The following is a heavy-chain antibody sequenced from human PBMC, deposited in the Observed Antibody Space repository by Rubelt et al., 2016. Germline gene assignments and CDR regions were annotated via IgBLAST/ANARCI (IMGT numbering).Heavy chain of an antibody. CDR2: ISYDGRKI. J-gene: IGHJ6*02. D-gene: IGHD3-10*01. CDR1: GFTFSSYG. CDR3: AKAVVRGVHGMDV. Sequence: QVQLVESGGGVVQPGRSLRLSCAASGFTFSSYGMHWVRQAPGKGLEWVALISYDGRKIYYPDSVQGRFTVSRDNSKNTLFLQMNSLTAEDTAVYYCAKAVVRGVHGMDVWGQGTTVTVSS. V-gene: IGHV3-30*18.